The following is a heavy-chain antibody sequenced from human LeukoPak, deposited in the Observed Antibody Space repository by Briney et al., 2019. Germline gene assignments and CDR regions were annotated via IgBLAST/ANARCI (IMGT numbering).Heavy chain of an antibody. CDR1: GFTFSSYA. Sequence: GGSLRLSCAASGFTFSSYAMHWVRQAPGKGLERVAVISYDGSNKYYADSVKGRFTISRDNSKNTLYLQMNSLRAEDTAVYYCARDRTMVHFDYWGQGTLVTVSS. CDR2: ISYDGSNK. D-gene: IGHD3-10*01. V-gene: IGHV3-30*04. J-gene: IGHJ4*02. CDR3: ARDRTMVHFDY.